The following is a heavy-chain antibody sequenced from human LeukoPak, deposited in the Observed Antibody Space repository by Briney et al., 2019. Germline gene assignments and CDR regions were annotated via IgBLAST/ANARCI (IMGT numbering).Heavy chain of an antibody. J-gene: IGHJ2*01. V-gene: IGHV1-24*01. CDR1: GYTFTSYG. CDR3: ATGTYWYFDL. D-gene: IGHD1-7*01. Sequence: GASVKVSCKASGYTFTSYGISWVRQAPGEGLEWMGGFDPEDGETIYAQKFQGRVTMTEDTSTDTAYMELSSLRSEDTAVYYCATGTYWYFDLWGRGTLVTVSS. CDR2: FDPEDGET.